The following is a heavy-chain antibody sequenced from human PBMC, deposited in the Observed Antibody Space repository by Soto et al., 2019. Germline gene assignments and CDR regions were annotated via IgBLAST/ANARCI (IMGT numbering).Heavy chain of an antibody. CDR1: GGSISSNHW. CDR2: IYHSGST. CDR3: ARFPFGDNFDYYGMVV. V-gene: IGHV4-4*02. Sequence: QVQLRESGPGLVKPSGTLSLTCAVSGGSISSNHWWNWVRQSPGKGLEWIGEIYHSGSTNDNLSLKRRNTKAVDKAKDPFSLGPDSVTAADTAKYFWARFPFGDNFDYYGMVVWGQGTTVTVSS. J-gene: IGHJ6*02. D-gene: IGHD3-10*01.